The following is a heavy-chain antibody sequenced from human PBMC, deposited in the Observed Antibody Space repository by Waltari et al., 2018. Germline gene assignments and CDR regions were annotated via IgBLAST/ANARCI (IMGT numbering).Heavy chain of an antibody. Sequence: QVQLQQWGAGLLKPSETLSLPCDVHGGSFSVYYWTWFRQPPGKGLEWIGEIYHSGRTNYNPSLKSRVRMSADTSKNQISLSLTSMTAADTAVYYCARGRIVGVTRWFDPWGQGTPVTVSS. CDR1: GGSFSVYY. D-gene: IGHD1-26*01. CDR3: ARGRIVGVTRWFDP. J-gene: IGHJ5*02. CDR2: IYHSGRT. V-gene: IGHV4-34*01.